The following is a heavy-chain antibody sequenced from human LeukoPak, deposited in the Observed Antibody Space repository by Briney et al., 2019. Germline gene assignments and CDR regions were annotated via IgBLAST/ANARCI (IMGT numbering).Heavy chain of an antibody. Sequence: GSLRVSCKASGYTFTGYYMHWGRQAPGQGLEWMVCITANSGGTNYAQKLQGGVTITRDTSTSTPYMELSRVRYDDTAVYYCASGFMVTTVAYYYYYGMDVWGQVTTVSVSS. CDR2: ITANSGGT. J-gene: IGHJ6*02. V-gene: IGHV1-2*02. CDR3: ASGFMVTTVAYYYYYGMDV. D-gene: IGHD4-11*01. CDR1: GYTFTGYY.